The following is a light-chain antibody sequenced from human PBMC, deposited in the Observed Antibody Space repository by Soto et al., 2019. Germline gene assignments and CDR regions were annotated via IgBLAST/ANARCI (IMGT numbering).Light chain of an antibody. Sequence: DIGITQYPDSIAAALVERGTSNRKPRQRVLYSSNNKNYLAWYQQKPGQPPKLLIYWASTRESGVPDRFSGSGSGTDFTLTISSLEPEDSAVYYCQQRHMWPITFGQGTRLEIK. CDR2: WAS. V-gene: IGKV4-1*01. CDR3: QQRHMWPIT. J-gene: IGKJ5*01. CDR1: QRVLYSSNNKNY.